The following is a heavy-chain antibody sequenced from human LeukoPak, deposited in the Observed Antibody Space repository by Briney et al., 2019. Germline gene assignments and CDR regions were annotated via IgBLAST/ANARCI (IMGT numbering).Heavy chain of an antibody. CDR1: GFTVSTNY. J-gene: IGHJ3*02. CDR2: LFSGGST. D-gene: IGHD1-26*01. CDR3: ARDRTPATRGFDI. V-gene: IGHV3-66*01. Sequence: GGSLRLSCAASGFTVSTNYMNWVRQAPGKGLEWVSVLFSGGSTSYADSVKGRFTISRDNSKNTVYLQMNSLRAEDTAVYYCARDRTPATRGFDIWGQGTMVTVSS.